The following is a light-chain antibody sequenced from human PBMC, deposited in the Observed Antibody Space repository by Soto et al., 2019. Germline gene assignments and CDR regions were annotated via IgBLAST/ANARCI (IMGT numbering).Light chain of an antibody. J-gene: IGLJ1*01. V-gene: IGLV2-8*02. CDR1: SSDIGGYNY. CDR2: EVS. CDR3: SSYAGSNNYV. Sequence: LAQSPSASSSPGQSVSISCTGTSSDIGGYNYVSWYQQHPGKAPKLMIYEVSKRPSGVPDRFSGSKSGNTASLTVSGLQAEDEADYYCSSYAGSNNYVFGSGTKVTVL.